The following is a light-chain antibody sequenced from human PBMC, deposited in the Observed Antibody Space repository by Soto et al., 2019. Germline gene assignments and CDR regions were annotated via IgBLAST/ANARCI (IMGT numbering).Light chain of an antibody. CDR2: AAS. Sequence: EIVLTQSPGTLSLSPGERASLSCLASQSVSSSYLAWYQQKPGQAPRILIYAASSRATGIPDRFSGSGSGIDFTLTINRLEPEDFAVYYCQQYGSSSSWTVGQGTKVEIK. J-gene: IGKJ1*01. CDR3: QQYGSSSSWT. V-gene: IGKV3-20*01. CDR1: QSVSSSY.